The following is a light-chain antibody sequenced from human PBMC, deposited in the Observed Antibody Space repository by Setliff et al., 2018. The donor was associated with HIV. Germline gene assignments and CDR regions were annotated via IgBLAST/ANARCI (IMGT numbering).Light chain of an antibody. CDR2: KND. CDR1: SSNFGSNY. Sequence: QSVLTQPPSASGTPGQRVTISCSGNSSNFGSNYVYWYQQLPGAAPQLLIYKNDQLHSGVPDRFSGSKSGTSASLAISGLRSEDEADYYCQSYDSSLSGYVFGTGTKVTVL. J-gene: IGLJ1*01. CDR3: QSYDSSLSGYV. V-gene: IGLV1-47*01.